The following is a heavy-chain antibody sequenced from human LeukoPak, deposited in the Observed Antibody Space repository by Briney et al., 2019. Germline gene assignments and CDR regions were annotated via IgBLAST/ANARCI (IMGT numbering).Heavy chain of an antibody. D-gene: IGHD3-10*01. J-gene: IGHJ5*02. CDR2: INPNSGGT. CDR1: GYTFTGYC. CDR3: ARAVPPFGGADNNWFDP. Sequence: ASVKVSCKASGYTFTGYCMHWVRQAPGQGLEWMGWINPNSGGTNYAQKFQGRVTMTRDTSISTAYMELSRLRSDDTAVYYCARAVPPFGGADNNWFDPWGQGTLVTVSS. V-gene: IGHV1-2*02.